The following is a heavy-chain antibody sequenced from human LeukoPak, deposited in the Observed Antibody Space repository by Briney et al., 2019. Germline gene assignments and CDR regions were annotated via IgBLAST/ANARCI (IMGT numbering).Heavy chain of an antibody. D-gene: IGHD6-13*01. V-gene: IGHV4-34*01. Sequence: SETLSLTCAVYGGSFSGYYWSWIRQPPGKGLEWIGEINHSGGTNYNPSLKSRVTISLDTSKNQFSLKLSSVTAADTAVYYCARGPATYGSSPGIDYWGQGTLVTVSS. CDR2: INHSGGT. J-gene: IGHJ4*02. CDR1: GGSFSGYY. CDR3: ARGPATYGSSPGIDY.